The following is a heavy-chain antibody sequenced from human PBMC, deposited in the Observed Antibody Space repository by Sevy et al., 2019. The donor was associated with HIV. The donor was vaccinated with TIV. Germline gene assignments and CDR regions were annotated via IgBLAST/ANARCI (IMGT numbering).Heavy chain of an antibody. CDR1: GYTFTSYD. Sequence: ASVKVSCKASGYTFTSYDINWVRQATGQGLEWMAWMNPNSGNTGYAQKFQGRVTMTRNTSISTAYMELSSLRSEDTAVYYCARVYYDSSGYYSKYYYYYGMDVWGQGTTVTVSS. CDR2: MNPNSGNT. V-gene: IGHV1-8*01. J-gene: IGHJ6*02. CDR3: ARVYYDSSGYYSKYYYYYGMDV. D-gene: IGHD3-22*01.